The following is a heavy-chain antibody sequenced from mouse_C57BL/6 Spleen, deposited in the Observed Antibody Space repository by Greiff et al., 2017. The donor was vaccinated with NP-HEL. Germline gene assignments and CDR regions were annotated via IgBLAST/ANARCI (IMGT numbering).Heavy chain of an antibody. CDR1: GYAFSSSW. V-gene: IGHV1-82*01. Sequence: LQQSGPELVKPGASVKISCKASGYAFSSSWMNWVKQRPGKGLEWIGRIYPGDGDTNYNGKFKGKATLTADKSSSTAYMQLSSLTSEDSAVYFCARSLLPYYFDYGGQGTTLTVSS. J-gene: IGHJ2*01. CDR3: ARSLLPYYFDY. D-gene: IGHD2-10*01. CDR2: IYPGDGDT.